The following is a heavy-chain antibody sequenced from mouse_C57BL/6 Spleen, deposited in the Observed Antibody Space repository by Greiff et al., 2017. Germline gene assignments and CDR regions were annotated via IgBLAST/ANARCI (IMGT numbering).Heavy chain of an antibody. CDR3: ARLGDYDEAYYYAMDY. CDR2: ISNLAYSI. Sequence: EVQRVESGGGLVQPGGSLKLSCAASGFTFSDYGMAWVRQAPRKGPEWVAFISNLAYSIYYADTVTGRFTISRENAKNTLYLEMSSLRSEDTAMYYCARLGDYDEAYYYAMDYWGQGTSVTVSS. CDR1: GFTFSDYG. J-gene: IGHJ4*01. V-gene: IGHV5-15*01. D-gene: IGHD2-4*01.